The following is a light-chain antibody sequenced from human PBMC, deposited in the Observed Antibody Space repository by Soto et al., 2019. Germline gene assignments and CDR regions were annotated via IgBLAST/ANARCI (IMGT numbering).Light chain of an antibody. CDR1: SSDVGAYHY. J-gene: IGLJ2*01. V-gene: IGLV2-11*01. CDR2: DIN. Sequence: QSVLTQPRSVSGSPGQSVTISCTGTSSDVGAYHYVSWYQHHPGKAPKLMIYDINKRPSGVPDRFSGSKSGNTASLTISGLQAEDEADFYCSSYAGRYSVVFGGGTQLTVL. CDR3: SSYAGRYSVV.